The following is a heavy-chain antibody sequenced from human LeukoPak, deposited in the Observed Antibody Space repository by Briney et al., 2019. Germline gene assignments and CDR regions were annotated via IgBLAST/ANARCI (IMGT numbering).Heavy chain of an antibody. J-gene: IGHJ4*02. V-gene: IGHV3-23*01. D-gene: IGHD5-12*01. Sequence: QPGGSLRLSCAASGFTFSSYAMSWVRQAPGKGLEWVSAISGSGGSTYYTDSVKGRFTISRDNSKNTLYLQMNSLRAEDTAVYYCAKDPEGSGYVFDYWGQGTLVTVSS. CDR1: GFTFSSYA. CDR3: AKDPEGSGYVFDY. CDR2: ISGSGGST.